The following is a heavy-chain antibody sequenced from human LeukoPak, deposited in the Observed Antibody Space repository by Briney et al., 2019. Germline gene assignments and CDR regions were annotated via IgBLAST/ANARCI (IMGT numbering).Heavy chain of an antibody. CDR2: IKQDGTDK. CDR3: ARTGRSGSYWYYFDY. CDR1: GFTFSRYA. J-gene: IGHJ4*02. Sequence: GGSLRLSCGASGFTFSRYAMSWVRQAPGKGLEWVANIKQDGTDKYYVDSVKGRFTISRDNAKNSLYLQMNSLRAEDTAVYYCARTGRSGSYWYYFDYWGQGTLVTVSS. D-gene: IGHD1-26*01. V-gene: IGHV3-7*01.